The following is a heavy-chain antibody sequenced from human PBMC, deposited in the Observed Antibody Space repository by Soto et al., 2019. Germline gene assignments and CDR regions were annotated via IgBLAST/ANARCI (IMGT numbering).Heavy chain of an antibody. Sequence: SGPTLVKPPQTLTLTCTFSGFSLSTSGVGVGWIRQPPGKALEWLALIYWDDDKRYSPSLKSRLTITKETAKNQVVLKMTNMDPVDTATYDCARQAFGGIAAAGTILPDYWGQGTLVTVSS. D-gene: IGHD6-13*01. V-gene: IGHV2-5*02. CDR2: IYWDDDK. J-gene: IGHJ4*02. CDR1: GFSLSTSGVG. CDR3: ARQAFGGIAAAGTILPDY.